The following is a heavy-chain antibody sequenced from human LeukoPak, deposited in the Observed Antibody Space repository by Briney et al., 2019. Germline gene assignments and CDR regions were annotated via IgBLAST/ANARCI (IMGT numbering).Heavy chain of an antibody. CDR3: AREYSSSYYFDY. CDR2: IPIFGTP. D-gene: IGHD6-6*01. J-gene: IGHJ4*02. Sequence: IPIFGTPNYAQNFQARVTITTHESTSTAYMELSSLRSEDTAVYYCAREYSSSYYFDYWGQGTLVTVSS. V-gene: IGHV1-69*05.